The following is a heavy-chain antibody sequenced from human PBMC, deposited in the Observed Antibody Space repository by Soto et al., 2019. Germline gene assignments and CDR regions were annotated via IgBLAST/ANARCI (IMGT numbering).Heavy chain of an antibody. V-gene: IGHV3-30*18. CDR3: AKGGSFDI. CDR2: ITHDGYNR. D-gene: IGHD6-6*01. J-gene: IGHJ4*02. Sequence: QVQLVESGGSVVQPGGSRRLSCAASGFSFSYYGLHWVRQAPGKGLEWLALITHDGYNRYYEDSVKGRFTISRDNSKNPILLQMNSLKSEDTAVYYCAKGGSFDIWGRGTPVTVSS. CDR1: GFSFSYYG.